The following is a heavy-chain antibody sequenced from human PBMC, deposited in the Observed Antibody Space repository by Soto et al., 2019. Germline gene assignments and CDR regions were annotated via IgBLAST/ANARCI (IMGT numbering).Heavy chain of an antibody. Sequence: GGSLRLSCAASGFTFSSYSMNWVRQAPGKELEWVSYISSSSSTIYYADSVKGRFTISRDNAKNSLYLQMNSLRAEDTAVYYCARDQITIFGVVSLFDYWGQGTLVTVSS. D-gene: IGHD3-3*01. CDR1: GFTFSSYS. V-gene: IGHV3-48*01. J-gene: IGHJ4*02. CDR2: ISSSSSTI. CDR3: ARDQITIFGVVSLFDY.